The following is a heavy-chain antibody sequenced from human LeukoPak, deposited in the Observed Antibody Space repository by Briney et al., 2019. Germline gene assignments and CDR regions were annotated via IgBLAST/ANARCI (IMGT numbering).Heavy chain of an antibody. CDR2: ISYDGSNK. V-gene: IGHV3-30-3*01. J-gene: IGHJ6*02. CDR1: GFTFNSYW. D-gene: IGHD3-3*01. CDR3: ARDSSDGIITIFGVVPFFYGMDV. Sequence: PGGSLRLSCAASGFTFNSYWMTWVRQAPGKGLEWVAVISYDGSNKYYADSVKGRFTISRDDSKNTLYLQMNSLRAEDTAVYYCARDSSDGIITIFGVVPFFYGMDVWGQGTTVTVSS.